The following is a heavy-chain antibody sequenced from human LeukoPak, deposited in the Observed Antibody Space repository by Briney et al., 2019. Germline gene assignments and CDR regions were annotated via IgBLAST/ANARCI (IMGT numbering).Heavy chain of an antibody. D-gene: IGHD2-21*02. V-gene: IGHV3-53*01. J-gene: IGHJ2*01. Sequence: PGGSLRLSCAASGFTVSSKYMSWARQAPGKGLEWVSVIYSGGGTNYAESVKGRFTISRDNSKNTVYLQMNSLRVEDTAVYYCARDAGTGDSYYWYLDLWGRGTQVTVSS. CDR2: IYSGGGT. CDR1: GFTVSSKY. CDR3: ARDAGTGDSYYWYLDL.